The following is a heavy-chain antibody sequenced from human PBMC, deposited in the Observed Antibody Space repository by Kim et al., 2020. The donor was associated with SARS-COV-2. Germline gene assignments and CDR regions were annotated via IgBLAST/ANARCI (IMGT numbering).Heavy chain of an antibody. CDR3: ARGVYMVAGVGCYF. Sequence: SETLSLTCTVYGGSFIGYSSSWIRQTPGKGLEWIGEISHIGNTHYNPSLKSRVTISRDTSKNHFSLNLTSVTAADTAVYYCARGVYMVAGVGCYF. CDR1: GGSFIGYS. D-gene: IGHD3-10*01. V-gene: IGHV4-34*01. CDR2: ISHIGNT. J-gene: IGHJ4*03.